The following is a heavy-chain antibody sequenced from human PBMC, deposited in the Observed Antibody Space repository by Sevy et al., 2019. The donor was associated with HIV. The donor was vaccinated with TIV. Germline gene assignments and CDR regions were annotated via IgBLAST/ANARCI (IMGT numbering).Heavy chain of an antibody. CDR2: ISSSSSYI. CDR3: ARPPGIAVAGNAFDI. Sequence: GGSLRLSCAASGFTFSSYSMNWVRQAPGKGLEWVSSISSSSSYIYYADSVKGRFTISRDNAKNSLYLQMNSLRAEDTAVYYCARPPGIAVAGNAFDIWGQGTMVTVSS. CDR1: GFTFSSYS. J-gene: IGHJ3*02. D-gene: IGHD6-19*01. V-gene: IGHV3-21*01.